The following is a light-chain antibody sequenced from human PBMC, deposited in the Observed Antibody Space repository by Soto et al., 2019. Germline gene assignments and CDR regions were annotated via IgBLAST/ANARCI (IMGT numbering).Light chain of an antibody. CDR2: GPS. V-gene: IGKV3-15*01. Sequence: EIVMTQSPDTLSVSPGERATLVCRASQSVSSYLAWYQQKPGHAPRLLIDGPSTRATGIPARFSGSGSGTEFTLTVSSLQSEDFAVYYFQQYYNWPLTFGGGTKGE. J-gene: IGKJ4*01. CDR3: QQYYNWPLT. CDR1: QSVSSY.